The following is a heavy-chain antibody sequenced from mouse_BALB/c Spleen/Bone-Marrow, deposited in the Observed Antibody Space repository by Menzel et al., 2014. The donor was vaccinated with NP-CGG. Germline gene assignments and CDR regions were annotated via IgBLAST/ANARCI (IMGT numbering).Heavy chain of an antibody. CDR1: GYSFTDYK. Sequence: VKLQQSGAELVRPGTSVTLSCKASGYSFTDYKMHWVKQSPVHGLEWIGLIDPDTGGTAYNQKFKGKATLTADKSSSTAYMDLRSLKSEGSAVYYCTIVDYWGQGTLVAVSA. J-gene: IGHJ3*01. CDR2: IDPDTGGT. CDR3: TIVDY. V-gene: IGHV1-15*01.